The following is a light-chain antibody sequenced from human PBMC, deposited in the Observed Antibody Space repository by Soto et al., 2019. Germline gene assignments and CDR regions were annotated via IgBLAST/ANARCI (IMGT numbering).Light chain of an antibody. CDR3: SSYTTSNTRQIV. V-gene: IGLV2-14*03. CDR1: SSDVGGYNY. CDR2: DVS. Sequence: QSVLTQPASVSGSPGPSITISCTGTSSDVGGYNYVSWYQHHPGKAPKLIIYDVSNRPSGLSIRFSGSKSDNTASLTISGLQPDDEADYHCSSYTTSNTRQIVFGTGTNVPGL. J-gene: IGLJ1*01.